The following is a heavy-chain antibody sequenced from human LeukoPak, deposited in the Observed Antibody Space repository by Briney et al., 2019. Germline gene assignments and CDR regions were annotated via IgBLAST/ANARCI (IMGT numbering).Heavy chain of an antibody. V-gene: IGHV4-30-4*08. D-gene: IGHD5-18*01. J-gene: IGHJ6*03. CDR1: GGSISSGDYY. Sequence: SQTLSLTCTVSGGSISSGDYYWSWIRHPPGKGLEWIGYIYYSGNTYYTPSLKSRLTISIDTSKNQFSLKLSSVTAADTAVYYCAREADTAMVRVDYYYMDVWGKGTTVTVSS. CDR2: IYYSGNT. CDR3: AREADTAMVRVDYYYMDV.